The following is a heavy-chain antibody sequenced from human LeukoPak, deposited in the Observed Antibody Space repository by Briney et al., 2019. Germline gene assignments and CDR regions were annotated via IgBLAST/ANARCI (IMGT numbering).Heavy chain of an antibody. CDR3: ASSSLRYFDWSSFDY. D-gene: IGHD3-9*01. V-gene: IGHV3-66*01. Sequence: GGSLRLSCAASGFTVSSNYMSWVRQAPGKGLEWVSVIYSGGSTYYADSVKGRFTISRDNSKNTLYLQMNSLRAEDTAVYYCASSSLRYFDWSSFDYWGQGTLVTVSS. J-gene: IGHJ4*02. CDR2: IYSGGST. CDR1: GFTVSSNY.